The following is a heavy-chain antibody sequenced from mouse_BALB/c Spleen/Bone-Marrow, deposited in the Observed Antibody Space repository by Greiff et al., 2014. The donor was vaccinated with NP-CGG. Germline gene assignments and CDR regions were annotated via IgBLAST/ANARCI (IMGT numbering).Heavy chain of an antibody. V-gene: IGHV1-9*01. J-gene: IGHJ3*01. CDR2: ILPGSGST. Sequence: LVESGAELMKPGASVKISCKATGYTFSSYWIEWVKQRPGHGLEWIGEILPGSGSTDYNERFKGKATFAADTSSNTAYMQLSSLTSEASAVYYCTRSSGSSTSWFAYWGQGTLVTVSA. CDR1: GYTFSSYW. D-gene: IGHD1-1*01. CDR3: TRSSGSSTSWFAY.